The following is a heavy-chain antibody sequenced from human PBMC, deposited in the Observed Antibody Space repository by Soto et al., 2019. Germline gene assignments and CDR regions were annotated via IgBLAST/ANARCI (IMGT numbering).Heavy chain of an antibody. V-gene: IGHV1-2*02. J-gene: IGHJ6*02. CDR2: IDPKSGGT. CDR3: ARDLTIVPATHPRLENYGMDV. D-gene: IGHD2-2*01. Sequence: QLVQSGAEVKKPGASVKVSCKTSGPTFIAYYIHWVRQAPGQGLEWMGWIDPKSGGTTYEQKFLGRVTMTRDTSINTAYMELNTLTSDDTALYYCARDLTIVPATHPRLENYGMDVWGQGTTVIVSS. CDR1: GPTFIAYY.